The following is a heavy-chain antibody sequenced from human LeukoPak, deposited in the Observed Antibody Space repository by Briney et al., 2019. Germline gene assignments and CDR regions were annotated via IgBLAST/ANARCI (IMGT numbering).Heavy chain of an antibody. Sequence: GGSLRLPCAASGFTFSDYYMSWIRQAPGKGLEWVSYISSSGSTIYYADSVKGRFTISRDNAKNSLYLQMNSLRAEDTAVYYCARERMDLPNYYGMDVWGQGTTVTVSS. CDR1: GFTFSDYY. D-gene: IGHD2-15*01. CDR3: ARERMDLPNYYGMDV. CDR2: ISSSGSTI. V-gene: IGHV3-11*01. J-gene: IGHJ6*02.